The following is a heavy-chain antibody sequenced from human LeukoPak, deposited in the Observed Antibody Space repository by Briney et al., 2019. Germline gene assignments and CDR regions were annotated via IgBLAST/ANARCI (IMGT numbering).Heavy chain of an antibody. CDR1: GFTFSSYW. Sequence: GGSLRLSCAASGFTFSSYWMSWVRQAPGKGLEWVANIKQDGSEKYYVDSVKGRFTISRDNAKNSLYLQKNSLRAEDTAVYYCARPLGRIAAFNDYWGQGTLVTVSS. J-gene: IGHJ4*02. CDR2: IKQDGSEK. CDR3: ARPLGRIAAFNDY. V-gene: IGHV3-7*01. D-gene: IGHD6-13*01.